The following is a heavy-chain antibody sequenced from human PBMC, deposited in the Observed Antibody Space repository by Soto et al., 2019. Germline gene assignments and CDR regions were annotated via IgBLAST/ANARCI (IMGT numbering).Heavy chain of an antibody. D-gene: IGHD3-22*01. V-gene: IGHV1-18*01. Sequence: APAKVSCKPSGYTLSNYVITWVLQAPGQTLEWLGWISLYSDNTNYAQKFRGRVTMTTDASTSTAHMELRSLKSDDTAVYYCARDTQQDSNGYYLEWFDPWGQGTLVTVSS. J-gene: IGHJ5*02. CDR3: ARDTQQDSNGYYLEWFDP. CDR1: GYTLSNYV. CDR2: ISLYSDNT.